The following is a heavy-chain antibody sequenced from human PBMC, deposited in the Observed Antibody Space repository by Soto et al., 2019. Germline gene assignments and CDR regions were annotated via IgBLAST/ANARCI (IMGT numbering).Heavy chain of an antibody. Sequence: GGSLRLSCTASGFTFGDYAMSWFRQAPGKGLEWVGFIRSKAYGGTTEYAASVKGRFTISRDDSKSIAYLQMNSLKTEDTAVYYCTRAPGYSSSWYPEYFQHWGQGTLVTVSS. CDR3: TRAPGYSSSWYPEYFQH. J-gene: IGHJ1*01. D-gene: IGHD6-13*01. CDR1: GFTFGDYA. CDR2: IRSKAYGGTT. V-gene: IGHV3-49*03.